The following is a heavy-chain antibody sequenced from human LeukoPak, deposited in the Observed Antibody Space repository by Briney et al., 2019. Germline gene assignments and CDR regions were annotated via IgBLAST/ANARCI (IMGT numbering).Heavy chain of an antibody. CDR1: GFTFSNYW. CDR2: IKQDGTEK. J-gene: IGHJ4*02. Sequence: GGSLRLSCAASGFTFSNYWMDWVRQAPGKGLEWVANIKQDGTEKHYVDSVKGRFTISRDNAKNSLYLQMNSPRAEDTALYYCSQSLNYWGQGTLVTVSS. CDR3: SQSLNY. V-gene: IGHV3-7*01.